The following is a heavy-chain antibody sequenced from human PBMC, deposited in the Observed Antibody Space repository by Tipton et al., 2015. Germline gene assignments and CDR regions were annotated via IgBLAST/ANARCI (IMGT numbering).Heavy chain of an antibody. CDR3: AIWGYTLGLDS. D-gene: IGHD3-16*01. CDR1: GFTFGGYA. V-gene: IGHV3-9*01. J-gene: IGHJ5*01. CDR2: ISWNSDYI. Sequence: RSLRLSCTASGFTFGGYAMYWARQPPGKGLEWVSGISWNSDYIDYADSVKGRFTISRDNAKNSLYLQLNSLGPEDTALYYCAIWGYTLGLDSWGQGTLVTVSS.